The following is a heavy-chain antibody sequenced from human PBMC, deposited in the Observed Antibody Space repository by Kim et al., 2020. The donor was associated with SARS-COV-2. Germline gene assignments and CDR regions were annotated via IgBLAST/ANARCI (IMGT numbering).Heavy chain of an antibody. V-gene: IGHV4-39*01. J-gene: IGHJ2*01. CDR1: GGSISSSSYY. CDR2: IYYSGST. D-gene: IGHD3-22*01. Sequence: SETLSLTCTVSGGSISSSSYYWGWIRQPPGKGLEWIGSIYYSGSTYYNPSLKSRVTISVDTSKNQFSLKPSSATAADTAVYSCASRVVVITVLEGWYFDLWGRGTLVPVSS. CDR3: ASRVVVITVLEGWYFDL.